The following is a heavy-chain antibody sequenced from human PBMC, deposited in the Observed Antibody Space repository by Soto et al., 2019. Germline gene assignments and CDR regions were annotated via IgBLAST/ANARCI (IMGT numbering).Heavy chain of an antibody. CDR3: ARDIGYCSSTSCHNWFDP. CDR2: ISSSGSTI. J-gene: IGHJ5*02. CDR1: GFTFTSYE. V-gene: IGHV3-48*03. Sequence: GGSLRLSCAASGFTFTSYEMNRVRQAPGKGLEWVSYISSSGSTIYYADSVKGRFTISRDNAKNSLYLQMNSLRAEDTAVYYCARDIGYCSSTSCHNWFDPWGQGTLVTVSS. D-gene: IGHD2-2*01.